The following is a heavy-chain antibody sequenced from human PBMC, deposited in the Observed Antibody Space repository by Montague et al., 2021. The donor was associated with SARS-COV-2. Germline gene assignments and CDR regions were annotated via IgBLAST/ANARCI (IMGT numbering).Heavy chain of an antibody. Sequence: SETLSLTCTVSGGSISSSSYYWGWIRQPPGKGLEWIRSIYYSGSTYYNPSLKSRVTISVDTSKNQFSLKLSSVTAADTAVYSCVIQLWLRGYFDYWGQGTLVTVSS. V-gene: IGHV4-39*01. CDR2: IYYSGST. CDR1: GGSISSSSYY. D-gene: IGHD5-18*01. J-gene: IGHJ4*02. CDR3: VIQLWLRGYFDY.